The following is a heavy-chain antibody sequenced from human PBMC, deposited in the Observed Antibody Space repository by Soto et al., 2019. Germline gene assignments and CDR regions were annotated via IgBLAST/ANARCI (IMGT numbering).Heavy chain of an antibody. V-gene: IGHV4-31*03. CDR1: GGSISSGGYY. D-gene: IGHD4-17*01. Sequence: QVQLQESGPGLVKPSQTLSLTCPVSGGSISSGGYYWSWIRQHPGKGLEWIGYIYYSGSTYYNPSLKSRVTISVDTSKNQFSLKLSSVTAADTAVYYCAKDNSQGNGDYGGHPFDYWGQGTLVTVSS. CDR2: IYYSGST. J-gene: IGHJ4*02. CDR3: AKDNSQGNGDYGGHPFDY.